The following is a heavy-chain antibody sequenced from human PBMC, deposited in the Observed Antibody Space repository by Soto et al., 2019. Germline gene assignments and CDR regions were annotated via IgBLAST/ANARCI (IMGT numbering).Heavy chain of an antibody. CDR2: LNPRSGGT. V-gene: IGHV1-2*02. Sequence: QVQLVQSGAEVKKPGASVTVSCKTSGYTFPDYYIHCVRQAPGQGQEWMGWLNPRSGGTNNAQKFQGRDTMTRGTHISTVYLELSGLRSADTAVYYCARASASATSWFVYWGQGTLVTGSS. D-gene: IGHD3-10*01. CDR3: ARASASATSWFVY. J-gene: IGHJ4*02. CDR1: GYTFPDYY.